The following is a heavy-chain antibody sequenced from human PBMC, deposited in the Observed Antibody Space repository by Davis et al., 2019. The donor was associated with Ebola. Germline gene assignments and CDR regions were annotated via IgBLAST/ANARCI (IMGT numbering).Heavy chain of an antibody. Sequence: AASVKVSCKASVGTFRSYTISWVRLAPGQGLEWMGRIIPMLGIAKYAQKLQGRVTITADISTTAYMELSSLRSEDTAVYYCARARDMATIGDYAMDVWGQGTTVTVSS. J-gene: IGHJ6*02. V-gene: IGHV1-69*02. CDR1: VGTFRSYT. CDR3: ARARDMATIGDYAMDV. CDR2: IIPMLGIA. D-gene: IGHD5-24*01.